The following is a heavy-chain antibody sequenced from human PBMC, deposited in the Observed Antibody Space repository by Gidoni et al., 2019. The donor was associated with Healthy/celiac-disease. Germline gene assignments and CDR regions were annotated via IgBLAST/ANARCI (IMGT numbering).Heavy chain of an antibody. V-gene: IGHV3-30*03. CDR3: AREVGAPYYYYYYGMDV. D-gene: IGHD1-26*01. J-gene: IGHJ6*02. Sequence: QVQLVESGGGVVQPGRSLRLSCAASGFPFSSYGMHWVRQAPGKGLEWVAVISYDGSNKYYADSVKGRFTISRDNSKNTLYLQMNSLRAEDTAVYYCAREVGAPYYYYYYGMDVWGQGTTVTVSS. CDR1: GFPFSSYG. CDR2: ISYDGSNK.